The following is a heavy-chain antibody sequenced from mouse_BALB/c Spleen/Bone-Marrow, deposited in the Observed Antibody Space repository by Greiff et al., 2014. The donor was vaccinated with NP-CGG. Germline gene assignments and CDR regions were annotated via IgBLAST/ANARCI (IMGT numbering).Heavy chain of an antibody. D-gene: IGHD5-1*01. V-gene: IGHV7-3*02. J-gene: IGHJ2*01. Sequence: EVKVVESGGGLVQPGGSLRLSCTTSGFTFTDYFMTWVRQPPGKALEWLGFIRNKPNGYTTEYNPSVKGRFTISRDNSQGILYLQMNTLRAEDSAIYYCARDYSGYFDFWGQGYTLPVPS. CDR1: GFTFTDYF. CDR3: ARDYSGYFDF. CDR2: IRNKPNGYTT.